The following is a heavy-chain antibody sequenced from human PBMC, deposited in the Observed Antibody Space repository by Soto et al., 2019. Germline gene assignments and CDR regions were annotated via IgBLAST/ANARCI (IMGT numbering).Heavy chain of an antibody. D-gene: IGHD3-3*01. CDR2: IYYSGST. CDR3: ARASQTGGRFSSVALSYFDY. J-gene: IGHJ4*02. V-gene: IGHV4-31*03. Sequence: PSETLSLTCTVSGGSIRSGVYYWSWIRKHPGKGLEWIGYIYYSGSTYYNPSLKSRVTISVDTSKNQFSLKLSSVTAADTAVYYCARASQTGGRFSSVALSYFDYWGQGTLVTVSS. CDR1: GGSIRSGVYY.